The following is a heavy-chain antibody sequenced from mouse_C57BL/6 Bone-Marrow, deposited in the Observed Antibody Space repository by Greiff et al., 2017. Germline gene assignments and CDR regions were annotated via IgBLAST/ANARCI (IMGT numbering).Heavy chain of an antibody. Sequence: EVKLVESGEGLVKPGGSLKLSCAASGFTFSSYAMSWVRQTPEQRLEWVAYISSGGDYIYYADTVKGRFTISRDNARHTLYLQMSSLKSEDTAMYYCTRDRRLPRGGHYFDYWGKGTTLTVSS. CDR1: GFTFSSYA. CDR2: ISSGGDYI. J-gene: IGHJ2*01. D-gene: IGHD2-2*01. CDR3: TRDRRLPRGGHYFDY. V-gene: IGHV5-9-1*02.